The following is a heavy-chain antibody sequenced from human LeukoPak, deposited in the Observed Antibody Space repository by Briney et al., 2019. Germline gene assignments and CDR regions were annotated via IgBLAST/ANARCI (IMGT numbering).Heavy chain of an antibody. D-gene: IGHD2-21*02. Sequence: GGSLRLSCAASGFTFSSYGMNWVRQAPGKGLEWVSSISSSSSYIYYADSVKGRFTISRDNAKNSLYLQMNSLRAEDTAVYYCARAGDMDGKAFDIWGQGTMVTVSS. CDR1: GFTFSSYG. J-gene: IGHJ3*02. CDR2: ISSSSSYI. V-gene: IGHV3-21*01. CDR3: ARAGDMDGKAFDI.